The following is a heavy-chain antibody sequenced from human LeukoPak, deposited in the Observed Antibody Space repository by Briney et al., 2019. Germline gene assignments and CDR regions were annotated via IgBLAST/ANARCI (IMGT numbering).Heavy chain of an antibody. Sequence: ASVKVSCKASGYTFTSYYMHWVRQAPGQGLEWMGIINPSGGSTSYAQKFQGRVTMTRDTSTSTVYMELSGLRSEDTGVYYCARGELRLDAFGIWGQGTMVTVSS. V-gene: IGHV1-46*01. J-gene: IGHJ3*02. D-gene: IGHD1-7*01. CDR3: ARGELRLDAFGI. CDR1: GYTFTSYY. CDR2: INPSGGST.